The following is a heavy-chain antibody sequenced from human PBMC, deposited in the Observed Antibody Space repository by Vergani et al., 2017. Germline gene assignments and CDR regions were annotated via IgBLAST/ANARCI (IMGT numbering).Heavy chain of an antibody. CDR1: GGSFTSYH. D-gene: IGHD4-11*01. Sequence: QVQLQQWGGGLLKPSETLSLTCVVNGGSFTSYHWTWIRQSPGEGLEWVGDIDHTGRPDSNPSLKIRLTMSVDKSRNQFSLTLNSVTATDTAIYFCARVNTETNGHLYYYYDMDVWGQGTAVTVS. CDR2: IDHTGRP. V-gene: IGHV4-34*01. J-gene: IGHJ6*02. CDR3: ARVNTETNGHLYYYYDMDV.